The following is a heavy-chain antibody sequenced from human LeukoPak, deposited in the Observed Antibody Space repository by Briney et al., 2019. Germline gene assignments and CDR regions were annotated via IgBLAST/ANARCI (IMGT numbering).Heavy chain of an antibody. CDR3: TTEYGVVVPAASDY. V-gene: IGHV3-15*01. D-gene: IGHD2-2*01. CDR1: GFTFSNAW. CDR2: IKSKTDGGTT. Sequence: EGSLRLSCAASGFTFSNAWMSWVRQAPGKGLEWVGRIKSKTDGGTTDYAAPVKGRFTISRDDSKNTLYLQMNSLKTEDTAVYYCTTEYGVVVPAASDYWGQGTLVTVSS. J-gene: IGHJ4*02.